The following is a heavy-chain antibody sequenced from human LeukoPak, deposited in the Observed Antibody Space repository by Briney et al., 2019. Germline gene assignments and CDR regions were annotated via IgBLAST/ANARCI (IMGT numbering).Heavy chain of an antibody. D-gene: IGHD3/OR15-3a*01. V-gene: IGHV3-74*01. Sequence: GGSLRLSCAASGFPFSNYWMHWVRQAPGKGLEWVSRITHTGDTSGYADPVRGRFIISRDNTKNTLYLDMNSLRADDTAVYYCARDRDGLGDFWGQGTLVTVSS. J-gene: IGHJ4*02. CDR1: GFPFSNYW. CDR3: ARDRDGLGDF. CDR2: ITHTGDTS.